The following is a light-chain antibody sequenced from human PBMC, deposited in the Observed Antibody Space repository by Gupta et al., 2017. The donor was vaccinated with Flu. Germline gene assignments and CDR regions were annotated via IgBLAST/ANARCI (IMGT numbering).Light chain of an antibody. Sequence: EIVLTQSPATLSLSPGERAPLSCRASQSVSSYLAWYQQKPGQAPRLLIYDASNRATGIPARFSGSGSGTDFPLTISSLEPEDFAVYYCQQLSNWPPFTFGGGTKVEIK. CDR2: DAS. V-gene: IGKV3-11*01. CDR3: QQLSNWPPFT. CDR1: QSVSSY. J-gene: IGKJ4*01.